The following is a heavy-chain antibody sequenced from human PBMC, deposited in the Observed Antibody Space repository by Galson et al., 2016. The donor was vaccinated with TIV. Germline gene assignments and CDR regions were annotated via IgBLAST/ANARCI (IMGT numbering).Heavy chain of an antibody. CDR1: GGSFSNYA. V-gene: IGHV1-69*13. CDR2: IIPIFRSP. CDR3: ASPSDSSWYFDL. D-gene: IGHD6-13*01. J-gene: IGHJ2*01. Sequence: SVKVSCKASGGSFSNYAINWVRQAPGQGLEWMGGIIPIFRSPNYAQRFQGRVTITADESTSTAFVELSSLRSDDTAVDYCASPSDSSWYFDLWGQGTLVTVSS.